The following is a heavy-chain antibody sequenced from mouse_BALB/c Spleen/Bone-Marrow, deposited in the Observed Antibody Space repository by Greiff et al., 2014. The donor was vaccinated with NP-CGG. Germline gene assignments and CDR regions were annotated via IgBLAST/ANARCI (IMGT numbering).Heavy chain of an antibody. CDR1: GFNIKDTY. Sequence: EVKLMESRAELVKPGASVNLSRTTSGFNIKDTYIHWIKQRPEQGLEWIGRIDPANSYTKCDPKFQDKATITADTSSNTAYLQLGSLTSEDTAVYYCSRYSDYWNFDVWGAGTTVTVPS. J-gene: IGHJ1*01. CDR3: SRYSDYWNFDV. V-gene: IGHV14-3*02. CDR2: IDPANSYT.